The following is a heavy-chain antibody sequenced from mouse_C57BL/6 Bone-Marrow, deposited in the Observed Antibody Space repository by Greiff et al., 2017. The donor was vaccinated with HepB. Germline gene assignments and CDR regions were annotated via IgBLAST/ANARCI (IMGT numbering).Heavy chain of an antibody. CDR2: IYPRSGNT. D-gene: IGHD6-5*01. CDR3: ATLCAWFAY. V-gene: IGHV1-81*01. J-gene: IGHJ3*01. CDR1: GYTFTSYG. Sequence: QVQLQQSGAELARPGASVKLSCKASGYTFTSYGISWVKQRTGQGLEWIGEIYPRSGNTYYNEKFKGKATLTADKSSSTAYMELRSLTSEDSAVYFCATLCAWFAYWGQGTLVTVSA.